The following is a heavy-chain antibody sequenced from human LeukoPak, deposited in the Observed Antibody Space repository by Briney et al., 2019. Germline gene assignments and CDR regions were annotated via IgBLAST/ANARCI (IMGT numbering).Heavy chain of an antibody. CDR1: GGSIRSYY. D-gene: IGHD6-13*01. Sequence: SETLSLTCTVSGGSIRSYYWSWIRQPPGKGLGWIAYIYYSGSTNYNPSLKSRVTISVDTSKNQFSLKLSSVTAADTAVYYCARVYYSNSYDYWYFDLWGRGTLVTVSS. CDR3: ARVYYSNSYDYWYFDL. V-gene: IGHV4-59*01. CDR2: IYYSGST. J-gene: IGHJ2*01.